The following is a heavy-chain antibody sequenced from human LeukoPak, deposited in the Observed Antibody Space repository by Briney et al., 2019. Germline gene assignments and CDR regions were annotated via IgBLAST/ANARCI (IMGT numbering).Heavy chain of an antibody. CDR2: ITPNSGGT. CDR1: GYTFTSYD. D-gene: IGHD5-18*01. V-gene: IGHV1-2*02. CDR3: ARIKVTSDGAL. Sequence: ASVKVSCKASGYTFTSYDINWVRQAPGQGLEWMGRITPNSGGTIYAQTFQGRFTMTRDTSISTAYMELSRLRSDDTAVYYCARIKVTSDGALWGQGTLVTVSS. J-gene: IGHJ4*02.